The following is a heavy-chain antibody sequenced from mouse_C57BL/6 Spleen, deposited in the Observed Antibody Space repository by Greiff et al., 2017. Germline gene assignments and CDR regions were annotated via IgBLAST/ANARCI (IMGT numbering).Heavy chain of an antibody. V-gene: IGHV1-72*01. Sequence: QVQLKQPGAELVKPGASVKLSCKASGYTFTSYWMHWVKQRPGRGLEWIGRIDPNSGGTKYNEKFKSKAKLTVDKPSSTAYMQLSSLTSEDSAVYYCARDRYDGSSHYWYVDGWGTGTTVTVSS. D-gene: IGHD1-1*01. J-gene: IGHJ1*03. CDR3: ARDRYDGSSHYWYVDG. CDR2: IDPNSGGT. CDR1: GYTFTSYW.